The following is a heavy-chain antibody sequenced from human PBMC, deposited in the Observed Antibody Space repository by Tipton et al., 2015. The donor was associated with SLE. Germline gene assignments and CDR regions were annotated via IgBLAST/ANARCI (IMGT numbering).Heavy chain of an antibody. CDR3: ARDGRVTAMAYMDV. D-gene: IGHD5-18*01. V-gene: IGHV3-21*01. CDR1: GFTFSSYS. CDR2: ISSSSSYI. J-gene: IGHJ6*03. Sequence: SLRLSCAASGFTFSSYSMNWVRQAPGKGLEWVSSISSSSSYIHYADSVKGRSIISRDNAKNSLYLLMNSLRAEDTAVYYCARDGRVTAMAYMDVWGKGTTVTVSS.